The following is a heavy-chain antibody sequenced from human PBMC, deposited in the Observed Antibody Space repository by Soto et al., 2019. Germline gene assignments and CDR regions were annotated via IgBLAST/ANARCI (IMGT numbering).Heavy chain of an antibody. CDR1: GFTFSSYA. CDR2: ISYDGSNK. Sequence: GGSLRLSCAASGFTFSSYAMHWVRQAPGKGLEWVAVISYDGSNKYYADSVKGRFTISRDNSKNTLYLQMNSLRAEDTAVYYCAREIYDFWSGYYTGIGYWGQGTLVTVSS. D-gene: IGHD3-3*01. V-gene: IGHV3-30-3*01. J-gene: IGHJ4*02. CDR3: AREIYDFWSGYYTGIGY.